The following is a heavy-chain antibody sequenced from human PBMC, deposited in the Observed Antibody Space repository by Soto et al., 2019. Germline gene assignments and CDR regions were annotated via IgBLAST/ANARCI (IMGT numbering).Heavy chain of an antibody. Sequence: GGSLRLSCAASGFTFSSYAMSWVRQAPGKGLEWVSTVSGSGSSTYYADSVKGRFTISRDNYKNTLYLQMNSLRAEDTAVYYCAKAPISNHDYWGQGTLVTVSS. CDR2: VSGSGSST. D-gene: IGHD3-9*01. J-gene: IGHJ4*02. V-gene: IGHV3-23*01. CDR3: AKAPISNHDY. CDR1: GFTFSSYA.